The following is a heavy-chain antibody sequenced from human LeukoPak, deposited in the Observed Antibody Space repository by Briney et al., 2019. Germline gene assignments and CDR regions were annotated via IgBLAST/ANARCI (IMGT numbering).Heavy chain of an antibody. J-gene: IGHJ4*02. V-gene: IGHV1-2*02. D-gene: IGHD3-10*01. CDR2: INPNSGGT. Sequence: ASVKVSCKASGYTFTGYYMHWVRQAPGQGLEWMGWINPNSGGTNYAQKFQGRVTMTRDTSISTAYMELRSLRSDDTAVYYCARPRNRGAVRPGYYFDYWGQGTLVTVSS. CDR1: GYTFTGYY. CDR3: ARPRNRGAVRPGYYFDY.